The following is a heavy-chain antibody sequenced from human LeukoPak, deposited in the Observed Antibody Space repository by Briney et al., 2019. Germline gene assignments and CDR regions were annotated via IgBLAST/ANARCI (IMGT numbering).Heavy chain of an antibody. Sequence: SETLSLTCTVSGGSISSSSYYWGWIRQPPGKGLEWIGSIYYSGGTYYNPSLKSRVTISVDTSKNQFSLKLSSVTAADTAVYYCARANRVSLYYFDYWGQGTLVTVSS. V-gene: IGHV4-39*07. D-gene: IGHD5/OR15-5a*01. J-gene: IGHJ4*02. CDR2: IYYSGGT. CDR1: GGSISSSSYY. CDR3: ARANRVSLYYFDY.